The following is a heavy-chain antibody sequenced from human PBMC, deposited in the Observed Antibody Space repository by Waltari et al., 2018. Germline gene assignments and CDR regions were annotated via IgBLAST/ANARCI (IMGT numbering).Heavy chain of an antibody. Sequence: EVQLVESGGGLIQPGGSLRLSCAAPGFTVSHNYMSWVRQAPGKGLEWVSLICSGGSTYYADSVKGRFTISRDNSRNTLYLQMNSLRAEDTAVYYCASFTTKTHWGQGTLVTVSS. D-gene: IGHD1-1*01. V-gene: IGHV3-53*01. CDR3: ASFTTKTH. J-gene: IGHJ4*02. CDR1: GFTVSHNY. CDR2: ICSGGST.